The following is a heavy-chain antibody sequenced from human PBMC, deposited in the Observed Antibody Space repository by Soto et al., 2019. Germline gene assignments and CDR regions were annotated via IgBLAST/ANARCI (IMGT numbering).Heavy chain of an antibody. D-gene: IGHD5-18*01. Sequence: SETLSLTCTVYGGFFIGYSWNWFRQPPGKALEWIVEIAHSRSSNYNPYLKGRVTISLETPKNQFAPKLPTMPAADTAVYFCARGLDTTMATRFDFWGQGNLVTFSS. V-gene: IGHV4-34*01. CDR3: ARGLDTTMATRFDF. CDR2: IAHSRSS. J-gene: IGHJ4*02. CDR1: GGFFIGYS.